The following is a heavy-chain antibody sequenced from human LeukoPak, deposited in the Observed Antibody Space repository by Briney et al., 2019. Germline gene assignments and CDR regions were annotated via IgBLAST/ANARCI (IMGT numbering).Heavy chain of an antibody. CDR3: ARSCSSTSCSAWAFDY. D-gene: IGHD2-2*01. J-gene: IGHJ4*02. CDR2: IYHSGST. CDR1: GCSISSGYY. Sequence: SETLSLTCAVSGCSISSGYYWGWIRQPPGKGLEWIGSIYHSGSTYYNPSLKSRVTISVDTSKNQFSLKLSSVTAADTAVYYCARSCSSTSCSAWAFDYWGQGTLVTVSS. V-gene: IGHV4-38-2*01.